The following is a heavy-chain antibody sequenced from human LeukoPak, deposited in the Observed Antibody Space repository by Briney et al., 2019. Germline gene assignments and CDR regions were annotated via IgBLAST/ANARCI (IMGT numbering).Heavy chain of an antibody. Sequence: GASVKVSCKASGYTFTGYSMHWVRQAPGQGLEWMGWINPNSGGTNYAQKFQGRVTMTRDTSISTAYMELTRLRSDDTAVYYCARDGHRRYYYDSSGREHAFDIWGQGTMVTVSS. D-gene: IGHD3-22*01. J-gene: IGHJ3*02. CDR2: INPNSGGT. V-gene: IGHV1-2*02. CDR1: GYTFTGYS. CDR3: ARDGHRRYYYDSSGREHAFDI.